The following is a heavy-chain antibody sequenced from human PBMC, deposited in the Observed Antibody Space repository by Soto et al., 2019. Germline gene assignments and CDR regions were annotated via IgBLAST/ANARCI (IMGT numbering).Heavy chain of an antibody. V-gene: IGHV1-8*01. CDR3: ARGNPFNYAGFDV. J-gene: IGHJ6*02. D-gene: IGHD3-16*01. CDR1: GYTFSDFD. CDR2: MNAKSGDT. Sequence: DLEQSGTELKRPGASVKVSCKASGYTFSDFDINWLRQASGQGPEWMGWMNAKSGDTFFAQRFQDKFNMTWDTSLSTAYMEVGSLTSDDTAIYYCARGNPFNYAGFDVWGQGTTVAVSS.